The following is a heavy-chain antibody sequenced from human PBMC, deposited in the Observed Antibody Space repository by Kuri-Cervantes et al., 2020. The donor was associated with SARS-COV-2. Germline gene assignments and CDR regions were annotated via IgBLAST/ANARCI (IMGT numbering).Heavy chain of an antibody. Sequence: GESLKISCAASGFTFSSYWMSWVRQAPGKGLEWVANIKQDGSEKYYVDSVKGRFTISRDNSKNTLYLQMNSLRAEDTAVYYCAKDRGIGWFDPWGQGTLVTVSS. D-gene: IGHD3-10*01. CDR2: IKQDGSEK. CDR3: AKDRGIGWFDP. V-gene: IGHV3-7*01. J-gene: IGHJ5*02. CDR1: GFTFSSYW.